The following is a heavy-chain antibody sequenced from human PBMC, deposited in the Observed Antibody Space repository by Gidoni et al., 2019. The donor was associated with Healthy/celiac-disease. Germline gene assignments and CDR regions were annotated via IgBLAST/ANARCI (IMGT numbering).Heavy chain of an antibody. CDR2: ISAYNGNT. D-gene: IGHD4-17*01. Sequence: QVQLAQSGAEVKKPGASVKVSCKASGYTFTSYGISWVRQAPGQGLEWMGWISAYNGNTNYAQKLQGRVTMTTDTSTSTAYMELRSLRSDDTAVYYCARDAPTTVTTARRRRHAFDIWGQGTMVTVSS. V-gene: IGHV1-18*04. J-gene: IGHJ3*02. CDR3: ARDAPTTVTTARRRRHAFDI. CDR1: GYTFTSYG.